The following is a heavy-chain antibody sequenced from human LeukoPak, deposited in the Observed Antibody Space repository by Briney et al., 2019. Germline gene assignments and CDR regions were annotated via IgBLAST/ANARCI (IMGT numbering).Heavy chain of an antibody. CDR3: AKDRMDWNDVEAFDI. D-gene: IGHD1-1*01. CDR1: GFTFSSYG. CDR2: ISYDGGNK. J-gene: IGHJ3*02. V-gene: IGHV3-30*18. Sequence: GGSLRLSCAASGFTFSSYGMHWVRQAPGKGLEWVAVISYDGGNKYYADSVKGRFTISRDNSKNTLYLQMNSLRAEDTAVYYCAKDRMDWNDVEAFDIWGQGTMVTVSS.